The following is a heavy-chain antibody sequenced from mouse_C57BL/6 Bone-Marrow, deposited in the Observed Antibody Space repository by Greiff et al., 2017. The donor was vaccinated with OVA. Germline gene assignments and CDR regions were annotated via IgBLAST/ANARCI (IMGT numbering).Heavy chain of an antibody. D-gene: IGHD1-1*01. J-gene: IGHJ3*01. Sequence: EVKVESGGGLVQPGGSLKLSCAASGFTFSDYGMAWVRQAPRKGPEWVAFISNLAYSIYYADTVTGRFTISRENAKNTLYLEMSSLRSEDTAMYYCARQDYYDFAYWGQGTLVTVSA. CDR3: ARQDYYDFAY. CDR1: GFTFSDYG. V-gene: IGHV5-15*01. CDR2: ISNLAYSI.